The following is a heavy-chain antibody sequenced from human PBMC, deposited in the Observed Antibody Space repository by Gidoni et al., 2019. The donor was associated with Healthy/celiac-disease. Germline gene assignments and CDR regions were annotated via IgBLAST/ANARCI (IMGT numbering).Heavy chain of an antibody. Sequence: QVQLVQSGAEVKKPGASVKVSCKASGYTFTSHAMHWVRQAPGQRLEWMGWINAGNGNTKYSQKFQGRVTITRDTSASTAYMELSSLRSEDTAVYYCAFSGGATFPYYYYYGMDVWGQGTTVTVSS. CDR2: INAGNGNT. CDR1: GYTFTSHA. J-gene: IGHJ6*02. V-gene: IGHV1-3*01. D-gene: IGHD3-16*01. CDR3: AFSGGATFPYYYYYGMDV.